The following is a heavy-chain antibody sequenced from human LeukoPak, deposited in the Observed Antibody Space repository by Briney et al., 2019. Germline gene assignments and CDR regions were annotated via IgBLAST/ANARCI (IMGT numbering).Heavy chain of an antibody. D-gene: IGHD6-13*01. V-gene: IGHV3-30-3*01. J-gene: IGHJ4*02. CDR3: ARDKAGGIAAAGTGDY. Sequence: PGGSLRLSCAASGFTFSSYWMSWVRQAPGKGLEWVAVISYDGSNKYYADSVKGRFTISRDNSKNTLYLQMNSLRAEDTAVYYCARDKAGGIAAAGTGDYWGQGTLVTVSS. CDR2: ISYDGSNK. CDR1: GFTFSSYW.